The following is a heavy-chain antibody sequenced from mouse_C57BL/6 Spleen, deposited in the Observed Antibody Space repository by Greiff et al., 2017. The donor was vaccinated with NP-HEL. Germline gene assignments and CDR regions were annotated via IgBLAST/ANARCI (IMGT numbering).Heavy chain of an antibody. Sequence: QVQLQQSGAELVKPGASVKISCKASGYAFSSYWMNWVKQRPGKGLEWIGQINPGDGATNYNQKFKGKATLTADKSSSTAYMQLNSLTSEDSAVYYCARVTYVVAYSLDYWGQGTTLTVSS. CDR1: GYAFSSYW. CDR3: ARVTYVVAYSLDY. V-gene: IGHV1-80*01. CDR2: INPGDGAT. J-gene: IGHJ2*01. D-gene: IGHD2-12*01.